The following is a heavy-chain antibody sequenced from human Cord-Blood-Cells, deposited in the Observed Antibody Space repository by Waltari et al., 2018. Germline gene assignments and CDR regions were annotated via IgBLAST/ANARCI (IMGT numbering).Heavy chain of an antibody. D-gene: IGHD6-6*01. Sequence: EVQLVESGGGLIQPGGSLRLSCAASGFTVSSTYMSWVRQAPGKGLEWVSVIYSGGSTYYADSVKGRFTISRDNSKNTLYLQMNSLRAEDTAVYYCARGKRGSSSYFDYWGQGTLVTVSS. J-gene: IGHJ4*02. CDR2: IYSGGST. V-gene: IGHV3-53*01. CDR1: GFTVSSTY. CDR3: ARGKRGSSSYFDY.